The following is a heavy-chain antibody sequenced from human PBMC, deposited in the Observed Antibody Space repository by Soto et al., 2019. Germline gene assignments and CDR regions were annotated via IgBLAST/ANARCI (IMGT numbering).Heavy chain of an antibody. Sequence: QVQLVQSGAEVKKPGSLVKVSCKASGGTFSSYAISWVRQAPGQGLEWMGGIIPIFGTANYAQKFQGRVTITADETTNTPYKELSSLRSEDTAVYYCARDGGSLGGSDDALDIWGQGTMVTVSS. J-gene: IGHJ3*02. D-gene: IGHD3-16*01. CDR3: ARDGGSLGGSDDALDI. CDR2: IIPIFGTA. V-gene: IGHV1-69*12. CDR1: GGTFSSYA.